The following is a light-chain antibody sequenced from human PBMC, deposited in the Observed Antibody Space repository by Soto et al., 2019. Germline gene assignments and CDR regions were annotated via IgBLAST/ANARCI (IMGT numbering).Light chain of an antibody. CDR1: QNIAGY. V-gene: IGKV1-39*01. CDR3: QQSYITPYT. Sequence: DIQMTQSPSSLSVSVGDRVTITCRASQNIAGYLNWYQQKPGKAPQLLIYGSSNLQSGVPSTFSGSGSGTDFTLTISSLQPEDFATYYCQQSYITPYTFGQGTKLEIK. CDR2: GSS. J-gene: IGKJ2*01.